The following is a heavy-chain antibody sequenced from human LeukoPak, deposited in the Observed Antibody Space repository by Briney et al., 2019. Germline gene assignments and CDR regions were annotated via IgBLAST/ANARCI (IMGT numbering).Heavy chain of an antibody. D-gene: IGHD1-14*01. CDR2: INHSGST. V-gene: IGHV4-34*01. J-gene: IGHJ6*03. CDR3: ASPGNHYHYMDV. CDR1: GGSFSGYY. Sequence: SETLSLTCGVYGGSFSGYYWNWIRQPPGKGLEWIGEINHSGSTNYSPSLKSRVTISVDTSMNQFSLKLTSVTAADTAVYYCASPGNHYHYMDVWGKGTTVTVSS.